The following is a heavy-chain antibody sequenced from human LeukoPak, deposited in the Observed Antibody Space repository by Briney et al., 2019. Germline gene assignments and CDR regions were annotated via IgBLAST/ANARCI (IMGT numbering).Heavy chain of an antibody. V-gene: IGHV3-21*01. Sequence: GGSLRLSCAASGFTFSSYSMNWVRQAPGKGLEWVSSISSSSSYIYYADSVKGRFTISRDNAKNSLYLQMNSLRAEDTAVYYCARDGPLGTSFDYWGQGTLVTVSS. J-gene: IGHJ4*02. D-gene: IGHD7-27*01. CDR3: ARDGPLGTSFDY. CDR2: ISSSSSYI. CDR1: GFTFSSYS.